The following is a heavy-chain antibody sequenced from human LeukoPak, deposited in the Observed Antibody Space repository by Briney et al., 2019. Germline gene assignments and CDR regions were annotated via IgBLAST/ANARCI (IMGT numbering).Heavy chain of an antibody. CDR3: AREPPIQLWLISYYGMDV. CDR2: INAGNGNT. J-gene: IGHJ6*02. D-gene: IGHD5-18*01. V-gene: IGHV1-3*01. Sequence: GASVKVSCKASGYTLTSYAMHWVRQAPGQRLEWMGWINAGNGNTKYSQKFQGRVTITRDTSASTAYMELSSLRSEDTAVYYCAREPPIQLWLISYYGMDVWGQGTTVTVSS. CDR1: GYTLTSYA.